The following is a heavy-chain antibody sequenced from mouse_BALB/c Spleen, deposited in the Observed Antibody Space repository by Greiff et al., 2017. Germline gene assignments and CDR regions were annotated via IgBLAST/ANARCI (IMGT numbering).Heavy chain of an antibody. Sequence: VQLQQSGPELVKPGASVKISCKASGYSFTSYYIHWVKQRPGQGLEWIGWIFPGSGNTKYNEKFKGKATLTADTSSSTAYMQLSSLTSEDSAVYFCARQLGLRSYFDYWGQGTTLTVSS. CDR1: GYSFTSYY. CDR3: ARQLGLRSYFDY. D-gene: IGHD3-1*01. J-gene: IGHJ2*01. CDR2: IFPGSGNT. V-gene: IGHV1-66*01.